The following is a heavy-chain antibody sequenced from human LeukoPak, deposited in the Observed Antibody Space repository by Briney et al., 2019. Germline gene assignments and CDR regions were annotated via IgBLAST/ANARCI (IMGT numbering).Heavy chain of an antibody. CDR1: GYTVTSYD. CDR3: LYSSGYYSIYAFDI. CDR2: MNPNSGNT. V-gene: IGHV1-8*01. Sequence: ASVKVSCKASGYTVTSYDINWVRQATGQGLEWMGWMNPNSGNTGYAQKFQGRVTMTRNTSISTAYMELSSLRSEDTAVYYCLYSSGYYSIYAFDIWGQGTMVTVSS. J-gene: IGHJ3*02. D-gene: IGHD3-22*01.